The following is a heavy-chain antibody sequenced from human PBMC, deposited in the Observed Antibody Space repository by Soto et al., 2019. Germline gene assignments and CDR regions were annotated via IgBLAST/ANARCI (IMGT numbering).Heavy chain of an antibody. CDR1: AYPFTSYG. V-gene: IGHV1-18*01. D-gene: IGHD2-15*01. CDR2: ISVYNGNT. Sequence: QVPLVQSGVEVKNPGASVRVSCKASAYPFTSYGISWVRQAPGQGLEWMGWISVYNGNTNYAREFQGRVTLTTDTSTSTAYMELRSLISDDTAVYYCARGFLSVLPYYYYGLDVWGQGTTVIVSS. J-gene: IGHJ6*02. CDR3: ARGFLSVLPYYYYGLDV.